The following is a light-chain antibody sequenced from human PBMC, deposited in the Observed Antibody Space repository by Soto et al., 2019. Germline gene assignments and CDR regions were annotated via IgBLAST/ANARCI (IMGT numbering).Light chain of an antibody. CDR1: QSISSW. CDR2: DAS. CDR3: QQYNSYSRT. J-gene: IGKJ1*01. V-gene: IGKV1-5*01. Sequence: DIQMTQSPSTLSAFVGDSVTITCRASQSISSWLAWYQQKPGKAPKLLIYDASTLDSGVPSSFSGSGSGTEFTLTISSLQPDDFATYYCQQYNSYSRTFGQGIKVDIK.